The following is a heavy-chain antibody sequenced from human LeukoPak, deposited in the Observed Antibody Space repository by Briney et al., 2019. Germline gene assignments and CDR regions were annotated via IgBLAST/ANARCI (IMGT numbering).Heavy chain of an antibody. J-gene: IGHJ4*02. CDR3: AKDRVSTVTTKYFDY. V-gene: IGHV3-23*01. D-gene: IGHD4-17*01. Sequence: AVGSLRLSCVAAGVTFSNYVMSWGRHAPGKGLEWGSSISGSGGTTYYAASLKGRFTISRENSRNTLYLQLNSLRVEATAVYYCAKDRVSTVTTKYFDYWGQGTLVTVSS. CDR1: GVTFSNYV. CDR2: ISGSGGTT.